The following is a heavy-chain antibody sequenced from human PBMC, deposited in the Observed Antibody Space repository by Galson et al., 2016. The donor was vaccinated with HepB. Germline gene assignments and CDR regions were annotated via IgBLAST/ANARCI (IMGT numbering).Heavy chain of an antibody. D-gene: IGHD2-15*01. V-gene: IGHV4-4*02. J-gene: IGHJ4*02. Sequence: ETLSLTCAVSGGSVSSNYWWTWVRQPPGQGLEWIGEIFHSGSTNYNPSLKSRVTISLDKSKDQFSLKLNSVTAADTAVYYCAIFDLGYCSGGSCSHWGQGILVTVS. CDR1: GGSVSSNYW. CDR3: AIFDLGYCSGGSCSH. CDR2: IFHSGST.